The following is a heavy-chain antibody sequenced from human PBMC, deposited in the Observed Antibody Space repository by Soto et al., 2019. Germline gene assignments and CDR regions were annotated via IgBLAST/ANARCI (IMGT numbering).Heavy chain of an antibody. J-gene: IGHJ4*02. Sequence: PGESLKISCKGTGYSFTSYWIGWVRQMPGKGLEGMGIIYPGDSHTRYCPSFQGQVTISPHKSISTAYLQPTTLTAANTAVLYRARRLSSGWYGGDYWGQGTLVTVSS. CDR1: GYSFTSYW. CDR2: IYPGDSHT. D-gene: IGHD6-19*01. V-gene: IGHV5-51*01. CDR3: ARRLSSGWYGGDY.